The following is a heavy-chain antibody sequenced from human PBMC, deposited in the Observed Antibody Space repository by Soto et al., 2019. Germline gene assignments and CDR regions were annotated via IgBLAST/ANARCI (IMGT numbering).Heavy chain of an antibody. J-gene: IGHJ6*03. V-gene: IGHV3-21*01. Sequence: GGSLRLSCAASGFTFSSYSMNWVRQAPGKGLEWVSSISSSSSYIYYADSVKGRFTISRDNAKNSLYLQMNSLRAEDTAVYYCARSPRGYDFWSSEGYREIYYYYYMDVWGKGTTVTVSS. CDR3: ARSPRGYDFWSSEGYREIYYYYYMDV. CDR1: GFTFSSYS. CDR2: ISSSSSYI. D-gene: IGHD3-3*01.